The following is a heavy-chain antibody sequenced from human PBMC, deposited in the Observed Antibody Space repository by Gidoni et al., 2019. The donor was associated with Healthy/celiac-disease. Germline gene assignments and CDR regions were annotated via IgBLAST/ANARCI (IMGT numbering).Heavy chain of an antibody. V-gene: IGHV6-1*01. J-gene: IGHJ6*02. CDR3: ARDSPGVIVVVPAAPPLYYYYGMDV. Sequence: QVQLQQSGPGLVKPSQTLSLTCAISGDSVTSNSAAWNWIRQSPSRGLEWLGRTYYRSKWYNDYAVSVKSRITINPDTSKNQFSLQLNSVTPEDTAVYYCARDSPGVIVVVPAAPPLYYYYGMDVWGQGTTVTVSS. CDR2: TYYRSKWYN. D-gene: IGHD2-2*01. CDR1: GDSVTSNSAA.